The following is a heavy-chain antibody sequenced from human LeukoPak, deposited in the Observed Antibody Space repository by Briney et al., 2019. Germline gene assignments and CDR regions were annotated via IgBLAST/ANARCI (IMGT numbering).Heavy chain of an antibody. CDR3: AKDLRDYYYDTSGGY. CDR2: ISGSGGST. V-gene: IGHV3-23*01. CDR1: GYSISSGYY. Sequence: ETLSLTCTVSGYSISSGYYWGWIRQPPGKGLEWVSGISGSGGSTYYADSVKGRFTISRDNSKNTLYLQMNSLRAEDTAVYYCAKDLRDYYYDTSGGYWGQGTLVTVSS. J-gene: IGHJ4*02. D-gene: IGHD3-22*01.